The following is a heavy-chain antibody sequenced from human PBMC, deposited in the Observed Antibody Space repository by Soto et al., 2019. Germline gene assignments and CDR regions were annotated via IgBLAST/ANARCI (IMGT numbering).Heavy chain of an antibody. D-gene: IGHD3-22*01. Sequence: SETLSLTCAVSGGSVSSTQWWTWVRQAPGKGLEWLGDIYHVGITKYNPALKSRVTMSVDKSNNHFSLSLRSVTAADTAVYYCSRGEEVPINYDSSGSLRLDYWGQGTLVTVSS. CDR1: GGSVSSTQW. J-gene: IGHJ4*02. V-gene: IGHV4-4*02. CDR3: SRGEEVPINYDSSGSLRLDY. CDR2: IYHVGIT.